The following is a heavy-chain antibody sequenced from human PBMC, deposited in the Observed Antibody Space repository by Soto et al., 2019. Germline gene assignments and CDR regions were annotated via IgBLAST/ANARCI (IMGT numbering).Heavy chain of an antibody. V-gene: IGHV3-15*07. CDR1: GFTFSNAW. Sequence: PGGSLRLSCAASGFTFSNAWMNWVRQAPGKGLEWVGRIKSKTDGGTTDYAAPVKGRFAISRDDSKNTLYLQMNSLKTEDTAVYYCTTDLEDWDGAVQGYYYYYYGMDVWGQGTTVTVSS. CDR3: TTDLEDWDGAVQGYYYYYYGMDV. CDR2: IKSKTDGGTT. D-gene: IGHD4-17*01. J-gene: IGHJ6*02.